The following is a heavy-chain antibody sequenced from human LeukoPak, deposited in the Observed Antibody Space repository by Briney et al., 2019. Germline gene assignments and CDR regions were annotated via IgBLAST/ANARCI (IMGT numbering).Heavy chain of an antibody. Sequence: ASVKVSCKASGYTLTGYYMHWVRQAPGQGLEWMGWINPNSGGTNYAQKFQGRVTMTRDTSISTAYMELSRLRSDDTAVYYCARGPYYYDSSGLQGPFDPWGQGTLVTVSS. CDR3: ARGPYYYDSSGLQGPFDP. J-gene: IGHJ5*02. CDR1: GYTLTGYY. CDR2: INPNSGGT. V-gene: IGHV1-2*02. D-gene: IGHD3-22*01.